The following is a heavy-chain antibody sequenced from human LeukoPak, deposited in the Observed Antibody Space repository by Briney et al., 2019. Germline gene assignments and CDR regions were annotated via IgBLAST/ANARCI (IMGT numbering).Heavy chain of an antibody. CDR3: ARDWSHRCFDY. J-gene: IGHJ4*02. Sequence: PGGSLRLSCAASGSTFSTYWMHWIRQVPGKGLVWVSRITPDGGSANYADSVKGRFTVSRDNAKNTLYLQMNSLRAEDTAVYYCARDWSHRCFDYWGQGTLVTVSS. CDR2: ITPDGGSA. D-gene: IGHD3-3*01. CDR1: GSTFSTYW. V-gene: IGHV3-74*01.